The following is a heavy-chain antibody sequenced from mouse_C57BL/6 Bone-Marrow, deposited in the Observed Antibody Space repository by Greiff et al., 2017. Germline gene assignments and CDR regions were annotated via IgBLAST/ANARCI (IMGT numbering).Heavy chain of an antibody. D-gene: IGHD3-2*02. V-gene: IGHV1-76*01. CDR1: GYTFTDYY. CDR2: IYPGSGNT. Sequence: VQLVESGAELVRPGASVKLSCKASGYTFTDYYINWVKQRPGQGLEWIARIYPGSGNTYYNEKFKGKATLTAEKSSSTAYMQLSSLTSEDSAVYFCASQLREDYWGQGTSVTVSS. CDR3: ASQLREDY. J-gene: IGHJ4*01.